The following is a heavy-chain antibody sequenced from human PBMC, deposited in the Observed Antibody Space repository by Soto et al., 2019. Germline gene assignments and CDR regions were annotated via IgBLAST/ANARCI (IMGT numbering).Heavy chain of an antibody. Sequence: QVHLVESGGGVVQPGRSLALSCAASGFTFSRNAMHWVRQAPGKGLEWVAVISNDGNKKNYADAVKGRFTISRDNSKNRLYLQMNSLRADDTAVYYCATPTSRAVPYYYYYMDVWSKGTTVSVSS. V-gene: IGHV3-30*03. D-gene: IGHD6-19*01. J-gene: IGHJ6*03. CDR3: ATPTSRAVPYYYYYMDV. CDR1: GFTFSRNA. CDR2: ISNDGNKK.